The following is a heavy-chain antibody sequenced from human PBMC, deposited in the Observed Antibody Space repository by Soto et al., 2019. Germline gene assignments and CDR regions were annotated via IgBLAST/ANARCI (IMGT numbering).Heavy chain of an antibody. V-gene: IGHV1-69*13. J-gene: IGHJ5*02. D-gene: IGHD3-3*02. CDR2: IIPVFQTA. CDR3: AREAGGSNIAAVLLDP. Sequence: GASVKVSCKASGGLFSSYPISWVRQVPGQGLEWMGGIIPVFQTAYYTQRFQGRVTITADESTNTAYMELSRLTSDDTAVYYCAREAGGSNIAAVLLDPWGQGTLVTVSS. CDR1: GGLFSSYP.